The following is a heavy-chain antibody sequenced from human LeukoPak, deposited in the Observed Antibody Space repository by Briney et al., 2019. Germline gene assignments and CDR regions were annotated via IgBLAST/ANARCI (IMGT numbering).Heavy chain of an antibody. CDR3: ARDFYARSGYLLPFDY. CDR1: CGSFSGYY. D-gene: IGHD3-22*01. Sequence: SETLSLTCAVYCGSFSGYYWSWIRQAPGKGPELIGEINHSGSTNYNACLKSRVPISVDTSKNQFSLKLRSVTAADTAVYYCARDFYARSGYLLPFDYWGQGTLVTVSS. CDR2: INHSGST. V-gene: IGHV4-34*01. J-gene: IGHJ4*02.